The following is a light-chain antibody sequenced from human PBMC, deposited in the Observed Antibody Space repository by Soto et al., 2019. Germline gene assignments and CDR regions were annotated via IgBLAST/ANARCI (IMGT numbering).Light chain of an antibody. Sequence: EIVLTQSPGTLSLSPGERATLSCRASQSVSSSYLAWYQQKPGQAPRLLIYGASSRATGIPDRFSGSGSGTDFTLTISSLEPEDFAVYYCQQRYNWPPATFGQGTK. CDR3: QQRYNWPPAT. CDR1: QSVSSSY. J-gene: IGKJ1*01. CDR2: GAS. V-gene: IGKV3D-20*02.